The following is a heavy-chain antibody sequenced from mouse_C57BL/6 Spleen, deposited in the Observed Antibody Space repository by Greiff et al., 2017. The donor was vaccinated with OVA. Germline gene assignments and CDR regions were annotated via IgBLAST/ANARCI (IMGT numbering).Heavy chain of an antibody. V-gene: IGHV5-17*01. CDR1: GFTFSDYG. Sequence: EVQLVESGGGLVKPGGSLKLSCAASGFTFSDYGMHWVRQAPEKGLEWVAYISSGSSTIYYADTVKGRFTISRDNAKNTLFLQMTSLRSEDTAMYYCARDGYFGGAMDYWGQGTSVTVSS. CDR2: ISSGSSTI. D-gene: IGHD2-3*01. CDR3: ARDGYFGGAMDY. J-gene: IGHJ4*01.